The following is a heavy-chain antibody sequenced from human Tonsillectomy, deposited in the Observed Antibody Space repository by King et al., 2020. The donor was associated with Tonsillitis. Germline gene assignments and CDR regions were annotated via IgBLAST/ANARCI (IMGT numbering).Heavy chain of an antibody. CDR1: GFTFSSYA. CDR3: ANDLRGYTPDAFDI. V-gene: IGHV3-23*01. Sequence: VQSGGSLRLSCAASGFTFSSYAMTWVRQAPGKGLGRVSAITGSGLNTYYANSRKGRFTISRDNTKNTLYLQMNSLRVEDTAVYYCANDLRGYTPDAFDIWGKGTMVTVSS. J-gene: IGHJ3*02. D-gene: IGHD5-12*01. CDR2: ITGSGLNT.